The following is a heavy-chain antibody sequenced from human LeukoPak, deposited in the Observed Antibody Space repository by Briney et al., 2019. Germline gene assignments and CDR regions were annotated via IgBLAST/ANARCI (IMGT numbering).Heavy chain of an antibody. Sequence: GGSLRLSCTGSGFTFGDHAIHWVRQAPGKGLEWVALTSSDGSNKKYADSVKGRFTISRDNSKNTLYLQMNSLRTEDTAVYYYARASTGAAVNWFFDLWGRGTLVTVSS. CDR3: ARASTGAAVNWFFDL. D-gene: IGHD2-15*01. J-gene: IGHJ2*01. CDR1: GFTFGDHA. V-gene: IGHV3-30*04. CDR2: TSSDGSNK.